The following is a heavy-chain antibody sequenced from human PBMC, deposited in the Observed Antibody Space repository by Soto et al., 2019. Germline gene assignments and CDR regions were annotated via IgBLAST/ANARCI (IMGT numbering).Heavy chain of an antibody. CDR2: IRSKAYGGTT. CDR1: GFTFGDYA. V-gene: IGHV3-49*03. CDR3: TRDDYSNYKHFDY. D-gene: IGHD4-4*01. J-gene: IGHJ4*02. Sequence: GGSLRLSCTASGFTFGDYAMSWFRQAPGKGLEWVGFIRSKAYGGTTEYAASVKGRFTISRDDSKSIAYLQMNSLKTEDTAVYYCTRDDYSNYKHFDYWGQGTLVTVSS.